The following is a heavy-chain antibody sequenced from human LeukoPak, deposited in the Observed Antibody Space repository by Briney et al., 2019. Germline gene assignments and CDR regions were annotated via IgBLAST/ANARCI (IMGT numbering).Heavy chain of an antibody. V-gene: IGHV4-59*01. CDR1: GGSISSYY. J-gene: IGHJ4*02. CDR3: ARGTVMSN. Sequence: SETLSLICTVSGGSISSYYWSWIRQPPGKGLEWIGYIYYSGSTNYNPSLKSRVTISVDTSKNQFSLKLSSVTAADTAVYYCARGTVMSNWGQGTLVTVSS. CDR2: IYYSGST. D-gene: IGHD4-17*01.